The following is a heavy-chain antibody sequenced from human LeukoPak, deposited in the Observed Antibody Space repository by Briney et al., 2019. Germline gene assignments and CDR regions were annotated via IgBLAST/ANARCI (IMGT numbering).Heavy chain of an antibody. CDR2: IWYDGSNK. J-gene: IGHJ4*02. Sequence: PGGSLRLSCAASGFTFSSYGMHWVRQAPGKGLEWVAVIWYDGSNKYYADSVKGRFTISRDNSKNTLYLQMNSLRAEDTAVYYCARRARIAAAWYYFDYWGQGTLVTVSS. V-gene: IGHV3-33*01. CDR1: GFTFSSYG. D-gene: IGHD6-13*01. CDR3: ARRARIAAAWYYFDY.